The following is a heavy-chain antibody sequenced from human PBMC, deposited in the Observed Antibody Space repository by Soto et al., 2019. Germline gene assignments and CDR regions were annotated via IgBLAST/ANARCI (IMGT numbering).Heavy chain of an antibody. D-gene: IGHD4-17*01. CDR3: ASTASTEICTHA. CDR2: TYYRSKWYN. V-gene: IGHV6-1*01. J-gene: IGHJ4*03. Sequence: SQTLPRSGALSGGSADTELAAWNWFWPSPSRGLEWLGRTYYRSKWYNDYAVSVKSRITINPDTSKNQFSLQLNSVTPEDTAVYYFASTASTEICTHARGHATPVAV. CDR1: GGSADTELAA.